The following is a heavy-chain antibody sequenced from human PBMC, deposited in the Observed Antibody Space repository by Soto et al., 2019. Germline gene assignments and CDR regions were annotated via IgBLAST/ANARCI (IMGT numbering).Heavy chain of an antibody. D-gene: IGHD5-18*01. V-gene: IGHV1-69*06. CDR3: ARDGLVDTAMVTLSLDY. CDR2: VIPIFGTA. J-gene: IGHJ4*02. Sequence: AVKVSCKASGGTFSSYAISWVRQAPGQGLEWMGGVIPIFGTANYAQKFQGRVTITADKSTSTAYMELSSLRSEDTAVYYCARDGLVDTAMVTLSLDYWGQGTLVTVSS. CDR1: GGTFSSYA.